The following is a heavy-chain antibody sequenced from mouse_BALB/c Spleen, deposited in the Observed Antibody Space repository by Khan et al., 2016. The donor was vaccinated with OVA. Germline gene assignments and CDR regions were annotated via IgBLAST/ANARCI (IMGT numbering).Heavy chain of an antibody. V-gene: IGHV3-2*02. CDR1: GYSITSDYA. Sequence: EVQLVESGPGLVKPSQSLSLTCTVTGYSITSDYAWNWIRQFPGNKLEWMGYISYSGSTNYNPALKSRISITRDPSKNQFFLQLNSVTTEDTATYYCARDGSRYNYAMDYWGQGTSVTVSS. CDR2: ISYSGST. D-gene: IGHD2-3*01. J-gene: IGHJ4*01. CDR3: ARDGSRYNYAMDY.